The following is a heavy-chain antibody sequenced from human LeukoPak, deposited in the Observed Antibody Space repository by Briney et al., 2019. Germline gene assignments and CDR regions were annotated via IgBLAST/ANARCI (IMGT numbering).Heavy chain of an antibody. Sequence: PGGSLRLSCAASGFTFSSYAMHWVRQAPGKGLEWVAVISYDGSNKYYADSVKGRFTISRDNSKNTLYLQMNSLRAEDTAVYYCARLMPNPDYDFWRDPLGGFDYWGQGTLVTVSS. D-gene: IGHD3-3*01. CDR2: ISYDGSNK. J-gene: IGHJ4*02. CDR3: ARLMPNPDYDFWRDPLGGFDY. CDR1: GFTFSSYA. V-gene: IGHV3-30*14.